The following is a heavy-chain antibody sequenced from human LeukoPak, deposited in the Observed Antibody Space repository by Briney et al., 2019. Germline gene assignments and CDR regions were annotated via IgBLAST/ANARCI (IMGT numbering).Heavy chain of an antibody. D-gene: IGHD2-15*01. CDR3: AREYCGGGSCGWFDP. J-gene: IGHJ5*02. Sequence: TPSETLSLTCTVSGGSISSYYWSWIRQPAGKGLVWIGHTYYSGSTTYNPSLKSRVNISVDRSRDQFSLKLSSVTAADTALYYCAREYCGGGSCGWFDPWGQGTLVTVSS. CDR1: GGSISSYY. CDR2: TYYSGST. V-gene: IGHV4-59*01.